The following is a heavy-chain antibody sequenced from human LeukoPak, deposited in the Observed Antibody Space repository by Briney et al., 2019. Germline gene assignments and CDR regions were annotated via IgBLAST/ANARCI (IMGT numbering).Heavy chain of an antibody. CDR1: GFTFSNAW. V-gene: IGHV3-15*01. Sequence: GGSPRLSCAASGFTFSNAWMSWVRQAPGKGLEWVGRIKSRTDGGTTDYAAPVKGRFTISRDDSKHTLYLQMNSLKTEDTAVYYCTTVGGLVPEHNGYYYYMDVWGKGTTVTVSS. D-gene: IGHD2-2*01. J-gene: IGHJ6*03. CDR3: TTVGGLVPEHNGYYYYMDV. CDR2: IKSRTDGGTT.